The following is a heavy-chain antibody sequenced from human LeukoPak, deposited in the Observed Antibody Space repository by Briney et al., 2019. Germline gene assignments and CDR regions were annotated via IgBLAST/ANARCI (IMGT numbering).Heavy chain of an antibody. Sequence: SQTLSLTCAISGDSVSSNSAAWDWLRQSPSRGLEWLGRTYYRSKLYNDYAVSVKSRITINPDTSKNQFSLQLNSVTPEDTAVYYCAREGYYYDSSGYCYYFDYWGQGTLVTVSS. V-gene: IGHV6-1*01. CDR3: AREGYYYDSSGYCYYFDY. CDR1: GDSVSSNSAA. D-gene: IGHD3-22*01. CDR2: TYYRSKLYN. J-gene: IGHJ4*02.